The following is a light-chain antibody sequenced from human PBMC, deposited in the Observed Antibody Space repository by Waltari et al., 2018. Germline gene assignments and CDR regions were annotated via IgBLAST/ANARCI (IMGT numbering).Light chain of an antibody. CDR1: SGDVGGYNF. CDR2: DVN. Sequence: QSALTQPRSVSGSPGQSVTISCTGTSGDVGGYNFVSWYQHHPGKAPKVLIYDVNERPSGVPDRVSGEKSGNTASLTISGLQPEDEADYYCCSYAGSYTLIFGGGTKLTVL. J-gene: IGLJ2*01. CDR3: CSYAGSYTLI. V-gene: IGLV2-11*01.